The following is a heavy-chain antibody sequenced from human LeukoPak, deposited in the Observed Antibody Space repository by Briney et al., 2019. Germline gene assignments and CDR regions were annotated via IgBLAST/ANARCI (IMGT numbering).Heavy chain of an antibody. Sequence: HTGGSLRLSCTASGFTFSNFDMGWVRQAPGKGLEWVSAITNRGDGTYFADSVKGRVTISRDNSKDTLYLQLNSLRADDTAVYYCAKDARRTSGWYHFDSWGQGTLVTVSS. CDR2: ITNRGDGT. CDR1: GFTFSNFD. J-gene: IGHJ4*02. V-gene: IGHV3-23*01. CDR3: AKDARRTSGWYHFDS. D-gene: IGHD6-19*01.